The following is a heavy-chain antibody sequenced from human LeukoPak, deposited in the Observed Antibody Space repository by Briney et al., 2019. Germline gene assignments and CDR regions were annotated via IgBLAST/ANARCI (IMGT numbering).Heavy chain of an antibody. Sequence: PGGSLRLSCAASGFTFSSYWMHWVRQAPGKGLVWVSRINSDGSSTSYADSVKGRFTISRDNSKNTLYLQMNSLRAEDTAVYYCASPPKGTSTGYWGQGTLVTVSS. V-gene: IGHV3-74*01. J-gene: IGHJ4*02. CDR2: INSDGSST. CDR3: ASPPKGTSTGY. CDR1: GFTFSSYW. D-gene: IGHD1-14*01.